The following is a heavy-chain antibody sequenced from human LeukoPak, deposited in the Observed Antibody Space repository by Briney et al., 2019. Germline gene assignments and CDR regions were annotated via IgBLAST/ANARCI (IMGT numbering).Heavy chain of an antibody. V-gene: IGHV6-1*01. J-gene: IGHJ5*02. CDR1: GDSVSSNSAA. D-gene: IGHD3-3*01. CDR3: ARGREVLRFLEWLPKDNWFDP. CDR2: AYYRSKWYN. Sequence: SQTLSLTCAISGDSVSSNSAAWNWIRQSPSRGLEWLGRAYYRSKWYNDYAVSVKSRITINPDTSKNQFSLQLSSVTPEDTAVYYCARGREVLRFLEWLPKDNWFDPWGQGTLVTVSS.